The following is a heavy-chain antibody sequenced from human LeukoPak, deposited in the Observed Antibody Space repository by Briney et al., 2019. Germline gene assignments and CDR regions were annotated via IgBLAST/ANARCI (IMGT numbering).Heavy chain of an antibody. J-gene: IGHJ6*03. CDR1: GFTFSSYA. D-gene: IGHD6-19*01. CDR2: ISGSGSST. V-gene: IGHV3-23*01. Sequence: GGSLRLSCAASGFTFSSYAMRWVRQAPGKGLEWGSVISGSGSSTYHVDSVKGRFTISRDNSKNTLFLQMNSLRAEDTAVYYCAKSAGASPWTHDYCMDVWGKGTTVTVSS. CDR3: AKSAGASPWTHDYCMDV.